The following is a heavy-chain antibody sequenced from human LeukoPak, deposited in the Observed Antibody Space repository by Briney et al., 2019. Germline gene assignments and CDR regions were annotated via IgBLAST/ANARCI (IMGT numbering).Heavy chain of an antibody. Sequence: GGSLRLSCAASGFTFSSYSMTWVRQAPGKGLEWVSSISSSSSYIYYADSVKGRFTISRDNAKNSLYLQMNSLRAEDTAVYYCVGGDYYDSSGFPFYYYYGMDVWGQGTTVTVSS. V-gene: IGHV3-21*01. CDR3: VGGDYYDSSGFPFYYYYGMDV. D-gene: IGHD3-22*01. CDR1: GFTFSSYS. CDR2: ISSSSSYI. J-gene: IGHJ6*02.